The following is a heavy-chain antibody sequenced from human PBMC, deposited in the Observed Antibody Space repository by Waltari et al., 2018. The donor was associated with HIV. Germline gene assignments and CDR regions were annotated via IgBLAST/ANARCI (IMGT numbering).Heavy chain of an antibody. CDR2: TYYSGST. CDR1: GGSISSYY. CDR3: ARGSYYGAFDI. J-gene: IGHJ3*02. Sequence: QVQLQESGPGLVKPSETLSLTCTVSGGSISSYYWSWIRQPPGKGLEWIGYTYYSGSTNYNPSLKSRITISVDTSKNQFSLKLTSVTAADTAVYYCARGSYYGAFDIWSQGTIVTVSS. D-gene: IGHD1-26*01. V-gene: IGHV4-59*01.